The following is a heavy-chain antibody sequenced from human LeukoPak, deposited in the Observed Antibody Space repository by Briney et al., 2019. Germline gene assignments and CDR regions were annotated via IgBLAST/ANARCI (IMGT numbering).Heavy chain of an antibody. CDR2: INQDVSVK. D-gene: IGHD6-13*01. J-gene: IGHJ4*02. CDR1: GFTFSTYW. V-gene: IGHV3-7*01. Sequence: GGSLRLSCAASGFTFSTYWMSWVRQAPGKGLEWVANINQDVSVKYYVDSLKGRFTVSRDNAKNSVYLQMNSLRAEDTAMYYCARIGYSSSSTDYWGQGTLVTVSS. CDR3: ARIGYSSSSTDY.